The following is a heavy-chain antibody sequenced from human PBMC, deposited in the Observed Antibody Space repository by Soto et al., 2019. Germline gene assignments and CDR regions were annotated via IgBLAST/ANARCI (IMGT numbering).Heavy chain of an antibody. Sequence: SVKVSCKASGGTFGSYAISWGRQAPGQGLEWMGGIIPIFGTANYAQKFQGRVTITADESTSTAYMELSSLRSEDTAVYYCARDRDYGDYYYYYGMDVWGQGTTVTVSS. D-gene: IGHD4-17*01. J-gene: IGHJ6*02. V-gene: IGHV1-69*13. CDR3: ARDRDYGDYYYYYGMDV. CDR2: IIPIFGTA. CDR1: GGTFGSYA.